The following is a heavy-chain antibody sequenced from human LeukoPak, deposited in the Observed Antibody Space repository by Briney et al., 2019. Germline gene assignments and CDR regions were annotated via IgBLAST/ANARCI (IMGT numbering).Heavy chain of an antibody. V-gene: IGHV4-59*01. Sequence: SETLSLTCTVSGGSISGYYWVWIRQPPGKGLEWIGYIYYSGNTNYNSSLKSRVTISVDTSKNQFSLKLTSATAADTAVYYCARRGNWFDPWGQGTLVTVSS. D-gene: IGHD3-10*01. CDR3: ARRGNWFDP. J-gene: IGHJ5*02. CDR2: IYYSGNT. CDR1: GGSISGYY.